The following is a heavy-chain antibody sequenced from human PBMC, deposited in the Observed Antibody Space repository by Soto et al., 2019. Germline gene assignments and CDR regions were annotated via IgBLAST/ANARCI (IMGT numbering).Heavy chain of an antibody. CDR3: ARYPMNSSDPPYYYYMDV. CDR1: GFIFSSYS. J-gene: IGHJ6*03. Sequence: GGSLRLSCAASGFIFSSYSMNWVRQAPGKGLEWVSFISSSSGYKYYADSLKGRFTISRDNAKKSLYLQMNSLRAEDTAVYYCARYPMNSSDPPYYYYMDVWGKGTTVTVSS. D-gene: IGHD5-18*01. V-gene: IGHV3-21*01. CDR2: ISSSSGYK.